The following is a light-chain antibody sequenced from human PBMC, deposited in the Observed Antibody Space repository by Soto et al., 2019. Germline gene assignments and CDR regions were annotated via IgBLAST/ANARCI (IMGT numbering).Light chain of an antibody. Sequence: VVMTQSPLSLPVTLGQPASISCRSSQSLVYSDGNTSLNWFQQRPGQSPRRLIYNVSTRDSGVPDRVSSSGSGSDFTQKISRVESEDLGDYYGMQCTRWQTTFGQGTKLEIK. CDR1: QSLVYSDGNTS. V-gene: IGKV2-30*01. CDR3: MQCTRWQTT. J-gene: IGKJ2*01. CDR2: NVS.